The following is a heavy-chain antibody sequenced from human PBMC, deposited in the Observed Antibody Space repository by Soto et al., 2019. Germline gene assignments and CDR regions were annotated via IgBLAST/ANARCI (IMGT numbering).Heavy chain of an antibody. J-gene: IGHJ3*02. D-gene: IGHD1-26*01. CDR2: IWYDGSNK. V-gene: IGHV3-33*01. CDR3: ARPVGATFVFDAFDI. CDR1: GFTFSSYG. Sequence: GGSLRLSCAASGFTFSSYGMHWVRQAPGKGLEWVAVIWYDGSNKYYADSVKGRFTISRDNSKNTLYLQMNSLRAEDTAVYYCARPVGATFVFDAFDIWGQGTMVTVSS.